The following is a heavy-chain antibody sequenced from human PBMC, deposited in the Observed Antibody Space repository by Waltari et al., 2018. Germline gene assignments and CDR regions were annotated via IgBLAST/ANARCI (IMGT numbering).Heavy chain of an antibody. CDR3: ARDLGEAHLLYEWVDP. D-gene: IGHD2-2*02. Sequence: QVQLVQSGAEVKNPGASVKVSCKTSGYNFIAYYLHWVRQAPGQGLEWMGRVDPKAGYTYYAQKFQGRVTMTRDTSISTVYLELDRLNSDDTGVYFCARDLGEAHLLYEWVDPWGQGTLVTVSS. V-gene: IGHV1-2*02. J-gene: IGHJ5*02. CDR2: VDPKAGYT. CDR1: GYNFIAYY.